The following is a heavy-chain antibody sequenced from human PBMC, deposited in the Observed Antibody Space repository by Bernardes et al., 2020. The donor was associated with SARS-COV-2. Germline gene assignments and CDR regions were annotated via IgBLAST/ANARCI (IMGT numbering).Heavy chain of an antibody. V-gene: IGHV3-15*01. Sequence: GGSLRLSCAASGFTFSSAWMTWVRQVPGVGLEWIGRVKSRADGGTIDYAAPVKGRFTISRDDSRDTLYLQMNSLKGEETGIYYCTTVGSSWGFDYWGQGIQVTVSS. CDR3: TTVGSSWGFDY. J-gene: IGHJ4*02. CDR2: VKSRADGGTI. D-gene: IGHD6-13*01. CDR1: GFTFSSAW.